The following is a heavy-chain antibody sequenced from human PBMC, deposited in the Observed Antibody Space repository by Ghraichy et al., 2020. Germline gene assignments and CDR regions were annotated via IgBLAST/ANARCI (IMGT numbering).Heavy chain of an antibody. D-gene: IGHD3-22*01. V-gene: IGHV4-59*01. CDR1: GGSITSYH. CDR3: ARDASGGYNWFDP. J-gene: IGHJ5*02. CDR2: VYYSGST. Sequence: GSLRLSCTVSGGSITSYHWTWIRQTPGKGLEWIGNVYYSGSTNYNPSLKSRVTISVDTSKNQFSLKLSSVTAADTAVYYCARDASGGYNWFDPWGQGTLVTVSS.